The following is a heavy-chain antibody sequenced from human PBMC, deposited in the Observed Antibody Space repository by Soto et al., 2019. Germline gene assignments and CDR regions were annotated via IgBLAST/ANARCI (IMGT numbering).Heavy chain of an antibody. Sequence: ASVKVSCKASGYTFTSYGISWVRQAPGQGLEWMGWISAYNGNTNYAQKLQGRVTMTTDTSTNTAYMERRSLRSDDTAVYYCARTRYCSGGSCSPYFDYWGQGTLVTVSS. D-gene: IGHD2-15*01. J-gene: IGHJ4*02. V-gene: IGHV1-18*01. CDR3: ARTRYCSGGSCSPYFDY. CDR1: GYTFTSYG. CDR2: ISAYNGNT.